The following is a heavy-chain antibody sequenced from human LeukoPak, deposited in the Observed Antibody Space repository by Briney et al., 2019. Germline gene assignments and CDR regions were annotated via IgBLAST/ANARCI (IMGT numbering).Heavy chain of an antibody. J-gene: IGHJ4*02. Sequence: GRSLRLSCAASGFTFSSYSMHWVRQAPGKGLEWVAVISYDGSNKYYADSVKGRFTISRDNSKNTLYLQMNSLRAEDTAVYYCAREEDYYDSSGYYFYFDYWGQGTLVTVPS. CDR1: GFTFSSYS. D-gene: IGHD3-22*01. V-gene: IGHV3-30-3*01. CDR2: ISYDGSNK. CDR3: AREEDYYDSSGYYFYFDY.